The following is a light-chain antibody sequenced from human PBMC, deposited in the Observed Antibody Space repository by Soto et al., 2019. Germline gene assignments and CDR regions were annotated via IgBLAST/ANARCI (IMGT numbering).Light chain of an antibody. Sequence: EIVMTQSPATLSVSPGERATLSCRASQSVSSNLAWYQQKPGQDPRLLIYGASTRATGIPARFSGSGSVTEFTLTINSLQSEDCAVYYCQQCNNWPYTFGQGTKLEIK. CDR2: GAS. CDR1: QSVSSN. J-gene: IGKJ2*01. CDR3: QQCNNWPYT. V-gene: IGKV3-15*01.